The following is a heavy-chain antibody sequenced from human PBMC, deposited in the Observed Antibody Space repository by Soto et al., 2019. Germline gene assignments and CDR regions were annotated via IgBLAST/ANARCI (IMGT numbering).Heavy chain of an antibody. CDR3: ARQDSTQENWFDP. V-gene: IGHV5-51*01. J-gene: IGHJ5*02. D-gene: IGHD6-13*01. CDR2: IYPGDSDT. CDR1: GYSFISYW. Sequence: PVESLRISWKGSGYSFISYWIGWVRQMPGKGLEWMGIIYPGDSDTRYSPSFQGQVTISADKSISTAYLQWSSLKASDTAMYYCARQDSTQENWFDPWGQGTLVTVSS.